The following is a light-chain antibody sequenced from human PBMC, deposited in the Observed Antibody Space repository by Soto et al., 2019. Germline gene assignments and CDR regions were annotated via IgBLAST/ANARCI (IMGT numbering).Light chain of an antibody. V-gene: IGLV2-14*03. CDR1: SGDVGGYEY. J-gene: IGLJ2*01. CDR2: DVS. Sequence: QSALTQPASVSGSPGQAITISCTGTSGDVGGYEYVSWYQHHPGTAPKLMIYDVSNRPSVVSNRFYGSKSGNTASLTISGLQDEDDADYYCRSDTTTSTLVFGGGTKLTVL. CDR3: RSDTTTSTLV.